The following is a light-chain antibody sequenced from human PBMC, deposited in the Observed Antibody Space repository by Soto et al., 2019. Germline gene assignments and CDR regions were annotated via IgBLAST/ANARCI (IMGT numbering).Light chain of an antibody. J-gene: IGLJ1*01. V-gene: IGLV1-44*01. CDR3: ATWDENVYV. CDR1: SPNVGTNP. CDR2: TNS. Sequence: QSVLTQPPSASGTPGQTVTISCSISSPNVGTNPVAWYQQLPGTAPKLLIYTNSQRPLGVPVRFSGSRSGTSASLAISGLQSEDEGDYYCATWDENVYVFGTGTKVTVL.